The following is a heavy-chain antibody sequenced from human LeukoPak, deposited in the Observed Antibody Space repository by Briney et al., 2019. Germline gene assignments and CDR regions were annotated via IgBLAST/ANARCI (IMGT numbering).Heavy chain of an antibody. CDR1: GFTFSSYW. D-gene: IGHD3-3*01. CDR2: IKQDGSEK. Sequence: GGSLRLSCAASGFTFSSYWMSWVRQAPGKGLEWVANIKQDGSEKYYVDSVKGRFTISRDNAKNSLYLQMNSLRAEDTAVYYCARESIRFLEYYFDYWGQGTLVTVSS. J-gene: IGHJ4*02. CDR3: ARESIRFLEYYFDY. V-gene: IGHV3-7*01.